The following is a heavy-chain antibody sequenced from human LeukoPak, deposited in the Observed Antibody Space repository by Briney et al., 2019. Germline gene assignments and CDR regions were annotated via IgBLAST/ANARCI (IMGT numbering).Heavy chain of an antibody. CDR2: ILENGSNQ. V-gene: IGHV3-30*04. J-gene: IGHJ4*02. D-gene: IGHD6-19*01. CDR3: ARVQGGGYRTADY. CDR1: GFTFSNYI. Sequence: QPGGSLRLSCAASGFTFSNYIMHWVRQAPGKGLDWVAVILENGSNQYYADSVKGRFTISRDNSKNTLFLQMNSLRSEDTAMYYCARVQGGGYRTADYWGQGTLVTVSS.